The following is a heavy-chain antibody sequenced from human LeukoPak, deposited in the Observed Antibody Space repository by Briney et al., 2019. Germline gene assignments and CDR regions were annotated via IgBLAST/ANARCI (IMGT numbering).Heavy chain of an antibody. CDR1: GYTFTIYY. D-gene: IGHD5-24*01. CDR2: INPSGGST. V-gene: IGHV1-46*01. J-gene: IGHJ6*03. Sequence: ASVTVSSMASGYTFTIYYMHWVRQAPGEGLEWMGLINPSGGSTSYAQKFQGRVTMTRDMSTSTVYMELSSLKSEDTAVYYCARDNSNVKMGSYYYHMDVWGKGTTVTISS. CDR3: ARDNSNVKMGSYYYHMDV.